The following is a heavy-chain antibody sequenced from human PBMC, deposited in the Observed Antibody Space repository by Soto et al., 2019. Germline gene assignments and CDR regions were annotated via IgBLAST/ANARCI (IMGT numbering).Heavy chain of an antibody. CDR2: ISGSGDTT. V-gene: IGHV3-23*01. Sequence: EVQLLESGGGLVQPGGSLRLSCAASGFTFSSYVMSWVRQAPGKGQEWVSAISGSGDTTYYADSVKGRFTISRDNSKNTLYLQMNRLRAEDTAVYYCAKDGIVVVTAINYWGQGTLVTVSS. CDR3: AKDGIVVVTAINY. J-gene: IGHJ4*02. D-gene: IGHD2-21*02. CDR1: GFTFSSYV.